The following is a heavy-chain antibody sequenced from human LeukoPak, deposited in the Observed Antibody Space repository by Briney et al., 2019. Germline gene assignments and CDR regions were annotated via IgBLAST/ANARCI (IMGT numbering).Heavy chain of an antibody. D-gene: IGHD3-3*01. Sequence: ASVKVSCKASGGTFSSYAISWVRQAPGQGLEWMGGIIPIFGTANYAQEFQGRVTITADESTSTAYMELSSLRSEDTAVYYCATQIRGFWSGYDYYYYMDVWGKGTTVTVSS. CDR1: GGTFSSYA. CDR2: IIPIFGTA. V-gene: IGHV1-69*13. CDR3: ATQIRGFWSGYDYYYYMDV. J-gene: IGHJ6*03.